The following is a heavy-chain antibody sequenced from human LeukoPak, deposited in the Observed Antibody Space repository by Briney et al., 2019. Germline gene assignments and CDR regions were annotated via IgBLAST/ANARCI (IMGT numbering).Heavy chain of an antibody. V-gene: IGHV3-7*01. CDR1: GFIFKTYW. Sequence: PGGSLRLSCAASGFIFKTYWMSWVRQAPGKGLEWVASINQGGSETYYVESVKGRFTISRDNAMNSFFLQMNSLRAEDTAVYYCAILIGDRTIYDYWGQGTLVTVSS. CDR3: AILIGDRTIYDY. D-gene: IGHD6-6*01. CDR2: INQGGSET. J-gene: IGHJ4*02.